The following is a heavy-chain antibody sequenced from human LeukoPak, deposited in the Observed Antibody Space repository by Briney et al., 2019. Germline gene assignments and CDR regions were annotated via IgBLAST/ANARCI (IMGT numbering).Heavy chain of an antibody. D-gene: IGHD3-22*01. Sequence: PGGSLRLSCAASGFTFSSYEMNWVRQAPGKGLEWVSYITNSGNTIYYADSVEGRFTISRDNANDSLYLLMNSLRAEDTAVYYCARFGWDYDTIGPDDYLGQGTLVTVSS. CDR2: ITNSGNTI. J-gene: IGHJ4*02. CDR3: ARFGWDYDTIGPDDY. CDR1: GFTFSSYE. V-gene: IGHV3-48*03.